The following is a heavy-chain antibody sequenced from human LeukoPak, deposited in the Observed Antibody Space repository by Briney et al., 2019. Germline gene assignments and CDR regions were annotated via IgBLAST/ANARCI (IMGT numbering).Heavy chain of an antibody. CDR1: GGSFSGYY. Sequence: SETLSLTCAVYGGSFSGYYWSWIRQPPGKGLEWIGEINHSGSTNYNPSLKSRVTISVDTSKNQFSLKLSSVTAADTAVCYCARVSPMGLPDYWGQGTLVTVSS. D-gene: IGHD3-10*01. CDR3: ARVSPMGLPDY. CDR2: INHSGST. J-gene: IGHJ4*02. V-gene: IGHV4-34*01.